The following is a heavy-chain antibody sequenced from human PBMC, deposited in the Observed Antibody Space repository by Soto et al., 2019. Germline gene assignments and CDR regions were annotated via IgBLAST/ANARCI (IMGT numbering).Heavy chain of an antibody. D-gene: IGHD3-3*01. CDR3: VKDGLALRFSERLSTVEV. Sequence: PGGSLRLSCSASGFTFSSNAMHWVRQAPGKGLEYVSAISGYGDTTYYADSAKGRFTISRDNSKKTLYLQMNSLRPEDTAVYYCVKDGLALRFSERLSTVEVWGQGTTVTVSS. CDR2: ISGYGDTT. J-gene: IGHJ6*02. CDR1: GFTFSSNA. V-gene: IGHV3-64D*06.